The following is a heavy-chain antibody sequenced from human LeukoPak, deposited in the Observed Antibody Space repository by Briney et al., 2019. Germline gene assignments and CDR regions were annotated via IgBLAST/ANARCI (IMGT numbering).Heavy chain of an antibody. CDR1: GGTFSSYA. CDR3: ARGTKGAGNNWFDP. J-gene: IGHJ5*02. CDR2: IIPIFGTA. Sequence: ASVKVSCKASGGTFSSYAISWVRQPPGQGLEWMGGIIPIFGTAKYAQKFQGRVTMTRNTSISTAYMELSSLRSEDTAVYYCARGTKGAGNNWFDPWGQGTLVTVSS. V-gene: IGHV1-69*05. D-gene: IGHD1-26*01.